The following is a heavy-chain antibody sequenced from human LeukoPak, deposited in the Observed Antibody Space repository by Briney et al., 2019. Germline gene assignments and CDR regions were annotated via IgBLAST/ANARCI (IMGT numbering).Heavy chain of an antibody. CDR1: GFTFSSYW. V-gene: IGHV3-7*01. Sequence: GGSLRLSCAASGFTFSSYWMSWVRQAPGKGLEWVANIKQVGSEKYYVDSVKGRLTIYRDNAKKSLYLQMNSLRGEDTAVYYCARTTYGDYAGRYYYYMDVWGKGTTVTVSS. J-gene: IGHJ6*03. D-gene: IGHD4-17*01. CDR3: ARTTYGDYAGRYYYYMDV. CDR2: IKQVGSEK.